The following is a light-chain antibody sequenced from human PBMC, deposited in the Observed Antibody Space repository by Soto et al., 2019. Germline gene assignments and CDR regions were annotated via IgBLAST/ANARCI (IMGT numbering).Light chain of an antibody. J-gene: IGLJ2*01. CDR1: SSNIGAGYD. Sequence: QSVLTQPPSVSGAPGQRVTISCTGSSSNIGAGYDVHWYQQLPGTAPKLLIYGNSNRPSGVPDRFSGSKSGTSASLALTGLQAEDEADYDCQSSDSSLSGYVVFGGGTKLTVL. CDR3: QSSDSSLSGYVV. V-gene: IGLV1-40*01. CDR2: GNS.